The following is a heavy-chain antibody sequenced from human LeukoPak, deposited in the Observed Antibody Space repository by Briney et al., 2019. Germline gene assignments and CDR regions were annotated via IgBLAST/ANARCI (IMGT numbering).Heavy chain of an antibody. D-gene: IGHD4-17*01. CDR3: ARDSGDYGDYFDY. CDR1: GGSISSGGYS. V-gene: IGHV4-30-2*01. Sequence: SETLSLTCAVSGGSISSGGYSWSWIRQPPGKGLEWIGYIYHSGSTYYNPSLKSRVTMSVDRSKNQFSLKLSSVTAADTAVYYCARDSGDYGDYFDYWGQGTLVTVSS. J-gene: IGHJ4*02. CDR2: IYHSGST.